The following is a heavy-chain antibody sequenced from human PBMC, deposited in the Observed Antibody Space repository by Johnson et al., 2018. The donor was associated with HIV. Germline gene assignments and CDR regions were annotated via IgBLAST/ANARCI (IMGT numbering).Heavy chain of an antibody. CDR1: GFTVSSNY. Sequence: QVQLVESGGGVVQPGRSLRLSCAASGFTVSSNYMSWVRQAPGKGLEWVAFIRYDGSNKYYADSVKGRFTISRDNSKNTLYLQMNSLRAEDTAVYYCAKDSSFSYYYSDAFDIWGQGTMVTVSS. CDR2: IRYDGSNK. V-gene: IGHV3-30*02. CDR3: AKDSSFSYYYSDAFDI. D-gene: IGHD3-10*01. J-gene: IGHJ3*02.